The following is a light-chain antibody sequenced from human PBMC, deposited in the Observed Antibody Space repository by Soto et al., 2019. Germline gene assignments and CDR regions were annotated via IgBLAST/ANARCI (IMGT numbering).Light chain of an antibody. CDR1: QSVSSY. Sequence: EIVLTQSPATLSLSPGERATLSCRASQSVSSYLAWYQQKPGQAPRLLIYDASNRATGIPARFSGSGSGTDFTLTISSLEPEDFAVYYCQQRSNLITFGQGTDWR. V-gene: IGKV3-11*01. CDR2: DAS. CDR3: QQRSNLIT. J-gene: IGKJ5*01.